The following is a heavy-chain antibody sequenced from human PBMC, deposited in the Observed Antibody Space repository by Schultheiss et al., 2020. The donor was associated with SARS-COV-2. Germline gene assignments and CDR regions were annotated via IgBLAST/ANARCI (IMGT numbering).Heavy chain of an antibody. CDR1: GGSFSGYY. V-gene: IGHV4-34*01. CDR2: INHSGST. J-gene: IGHJ4*02. CDR3: ARGKGPPGADY. Sequence: SQTLSLTCAVYGGSFSGYYWSWIRQPPGKGLEWIGEINHSGSTNYNPSLKSRVTISVDTSKNQFSLKLSSVTAADTAVYYCARGKGPPGADYWGQGTLVTVSS.